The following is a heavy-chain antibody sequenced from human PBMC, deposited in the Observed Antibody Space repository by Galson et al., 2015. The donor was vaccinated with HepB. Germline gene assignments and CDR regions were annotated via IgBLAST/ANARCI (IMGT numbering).Heavy chain of an antibody. V-gene: IGHV3-23*01. D-gene: IGHD1-26*01. Sequence: SLRLSCAASGFTFRDSTMTWVRQAPGKGLEWVSSIGARGLTTYYADAVRGRFTISRDNSKNTLFLQMNGLRVDDTAIYYCAKGGGSHDYWGQGTLVTVSS. CDR1: GFTFRDST. CDR3: AKGGGSHDY. J-gene: IGHJ4*02. CDR2: IGARGLTT.